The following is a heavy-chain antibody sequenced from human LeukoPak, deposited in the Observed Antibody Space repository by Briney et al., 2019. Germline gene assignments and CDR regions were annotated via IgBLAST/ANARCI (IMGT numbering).Heavy chain of an antibody. Sequence: PGGSLRLSCAASGFTFSNYAMTWVRQAPGRGLECVSVISASGSNTDYADSVKGRFTISRDNAKNSLYLQMDGLRDEDTAVHYCAREGNWGQGTLVTVSS. CDR3: AREGN. CDR1: GFTFSNYA. V-gene: IGHV3-21*06. J-gene: IGHJ4*02. CDR2: ISASGSNT.